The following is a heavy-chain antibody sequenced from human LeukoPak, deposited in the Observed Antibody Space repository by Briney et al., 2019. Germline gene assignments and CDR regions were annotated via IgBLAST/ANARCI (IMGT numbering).Heavy chain of an antibody. V-gene: IGHV1-18*01. D-gene: IGHD4-11*01. CDR1: GYTFTNYG. CDR2: ISTYDGNT. J-gene: IGHJ5*02. Sequence: ASVKVSCKASGYTFTNYGVSWVRQAPGQGLEWMGWISTYDGNTNYAQKFQGRVTMTTDTSTSTAYMELRSQRSDDTAVYYCARDKEVTNNWFDPWGQGTLVTVSS. CDR3: ARDKEVTNNWFDP.